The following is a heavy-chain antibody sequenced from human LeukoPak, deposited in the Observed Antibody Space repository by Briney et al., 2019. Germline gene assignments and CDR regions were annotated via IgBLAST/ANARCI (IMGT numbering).Heavy chain of an antibody. V-gene: IGHV3-48*03. Sequence: GGSLRLSCAAPGFTFRSYEMNWVRQAPGKGLEWVSYISSSGSTIYYTDSVKGRFTISRDNAKNSLYLQVNSLSAEDTAVYYCARGASSGFSYGYPSYYFDFWGQGTLVTVSS. CDR3: ARGASSGFSYGYPSYYFDF. CDR1: GFTFRSYE. CDR2: ISSSGSTI. J-gene: IGHJ4*02. D-gene: IGHD5-18*01.